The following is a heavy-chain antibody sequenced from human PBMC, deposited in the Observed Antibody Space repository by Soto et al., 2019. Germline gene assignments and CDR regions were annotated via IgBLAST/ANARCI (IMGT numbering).Heavy chain of an antibody. V-gene: IGHV3-9*01. CDR2: ISWKSASI. J-gene: IGHJ6*02. CDR1: GFSFGDYA. CDR3: AKSTGGTANGLDV. Sequence: GGSLRLSCAASGFSFGDYAMHRVLQAPGKGLEWVSGISWKSASIGYADSVKGRFTISRDNAKKSLYLQMNNLRAEDTALYYCAKSTGGTANGLDVWGQGTAVTVSS. D-gene: IGHD2-8*02.